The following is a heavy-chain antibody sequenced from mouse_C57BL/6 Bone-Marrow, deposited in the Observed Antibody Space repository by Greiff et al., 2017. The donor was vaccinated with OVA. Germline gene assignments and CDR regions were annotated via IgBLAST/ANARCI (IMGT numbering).Heavy chain of an antibody. CDR2: INYDGSST. J-gene: IGHJ1*03. CDR1: GFTFSDYY. CDR3: AREGGTPWYFDV. Sequence: EVMLVESEGGLVQPGSSMKLSCTASGFTFSDYYMAWVRQVPEKGLEWVANINYDGSSTYYLDSLKSRFIISRDNAKNILYLQMSSLKSEDTATYYCAREGGTPWYFDVWGTGTTVTVSS. V-gene: IGHV5-16*01.